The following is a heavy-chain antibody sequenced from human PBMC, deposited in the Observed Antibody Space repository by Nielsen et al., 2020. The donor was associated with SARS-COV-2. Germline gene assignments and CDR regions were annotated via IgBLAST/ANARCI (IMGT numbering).Heavy chain of an antibody. J-gene: IGHJ4*02. Sequence: SETLSLTCTVPGGSISSYYWSWIRQPPGKGLEWIGYIYYSGSTNYNPSLKSRVTRSVDTSKNQFSLKLSSVTAADTAVYYCARNRYQGSLTIFDYWGQGTLGTVSS. CDR1: GGSISSYY. D-gene: IGHD6-13*01. V-gene: IGHV4-59*12. CDR2: IYYSGST. CDR3: ARNRYQGSLTIFDY.